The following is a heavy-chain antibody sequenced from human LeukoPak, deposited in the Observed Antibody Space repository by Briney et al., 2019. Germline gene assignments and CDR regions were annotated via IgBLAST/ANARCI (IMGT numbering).Heavy chain of an antibody. J-gene: IGHJ6*03. V-gene: IGHV4-39*01. CDR2: IYYSGST. Sequence: PSETLSLTCTVSGGSISRSSYYWGWIRQPPGKGLEWIGSIYYSGSTYYNPSLKSRVTISVDTSKNQFSLKLSSVTAADTAVYYCAAYRPFGYYYYMDVWGKGTTVTVSS. CDR3: AAYRPFGYYYYMDV. D-gene: IGHD2-21*01. CDR1: GGSISRSSYY.